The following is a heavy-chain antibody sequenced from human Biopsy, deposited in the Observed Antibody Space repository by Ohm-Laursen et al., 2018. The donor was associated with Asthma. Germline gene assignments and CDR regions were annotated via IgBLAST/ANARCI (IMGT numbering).Heavy chain of an antibody. Sequence: GSSVKVSCKTSGYTFNSAGITWVRQAPGQGLEWTGWISVYNGNTKVAQKLQGRVTMITDTSTSTAYMELRSLRSDDTAVYFCARAVDYSHYYGIDVWGQGTTVTVS. J-gene: IGHJ6*02. CDR1: GYTFNSAG. V-gene: IGHV1-18*01. CDR3: ARAVDYSHYYGIDV. CDR2: ISVYNGNT. D-gene: IGHD3-10*01.